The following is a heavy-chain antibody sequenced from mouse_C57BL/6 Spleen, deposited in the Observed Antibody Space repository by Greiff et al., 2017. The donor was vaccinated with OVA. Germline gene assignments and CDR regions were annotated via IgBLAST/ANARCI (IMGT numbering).Heavy chain of an antibody. CDR2: INPYNGGT. Sequence: VQLQQSGPVLVKPGASVKMSCKASGYTFTDYYMNWVKQSHGKSLEWIGVINPYNGGTSYNQKFKGKATLTVDKSSSTAYMELNSLTSEDSAVYYCARSATVVAPYFDYWGQGTTLTVSS. V-gene: IGHV1-19*01. D-gene: IGHD1-1*01. CDR1: GYTFTDYY. J-gene: IGHJ2*01. CDR3: ARSATVVAPYFDY.